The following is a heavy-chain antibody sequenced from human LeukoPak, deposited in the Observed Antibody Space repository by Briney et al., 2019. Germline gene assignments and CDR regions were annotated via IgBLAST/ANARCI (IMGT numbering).Heavy chain of an antibody. V-gene: IGHV4-59*01. J-gene: IGHJ4*02. CDR2: IYYTGST. CDR1: GGSIDSYY. Sequence: SETLSLTCTVSGGSIDSYYWSWIRQPPGKGLEWIGYIYYTGSTEYHPSLKSRVTTSLDTSKNQFSLKLTSVTAADTAVYYCARVYQSAEYYFDYWGQGNLVSVSS. CDR3: ARVYQSAEYYFDY. D-gene: IGHD2-2*01.